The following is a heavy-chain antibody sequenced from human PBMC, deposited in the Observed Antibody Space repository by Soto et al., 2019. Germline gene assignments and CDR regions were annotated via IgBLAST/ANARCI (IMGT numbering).Heavy chain of an antibody. D-gene: IGHD3-10*01. CDR2: IYYSGST. Sequence: SETLSLTCTVSGGSISSYYWSWIRQPPGKGLEWIGYIYYSGSTNYNPSLKSRVTISVDTSKNQFSLKRSSVTAAATAVYYCARHLNVESPPGDRGENWFDPWGQGTLVTVSS. CDR3: ARHLNVESPPGDRGENWFDP. V-gene: IGHV4-59*08. J-gene: IGHJ5*02. CDR1: GGSISSYY.